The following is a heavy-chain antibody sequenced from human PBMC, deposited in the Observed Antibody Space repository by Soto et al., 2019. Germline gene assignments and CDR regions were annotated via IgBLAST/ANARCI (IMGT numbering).Heavy chain of an antibody. CDR1: GFTFDDYT. Sequence: EVQLVESGGVVVQPGGSLRLSCAASGFTFDDYTMHWVRQAPGKGLEWVSLISWDGGSTYYADSVKGRFTISRDNSKNSLYLQMNSLRTEDTALYYCAKQKMRMATISLPFDYWGQGTLVTVSS. CDR3: AKQKMRMATISLPFDY. D-gene: IGHD5-12*01. J-gene: IGHJ4*02. CDR2: ISWDGGST. V-gene: IGHV3-43*01.